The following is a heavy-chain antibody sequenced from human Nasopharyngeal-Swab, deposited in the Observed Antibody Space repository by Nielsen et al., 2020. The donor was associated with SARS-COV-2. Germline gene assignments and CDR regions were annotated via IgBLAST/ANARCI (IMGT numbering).Heavy chain of an antibody. CDR3: ATSYYYDSSGPMGVLDY. Sequence: GGSLRLSCAASGFTFSSYAMHWVRQAPGRGLEWVAVISYDGSNKYYADSVKGRFTISRDNSQNPLFLQMNSLRAEDTAVYYCATSYYYDSSGPMGVLDYWGQGTLVTVSS. J-gene: IGHJ4*02. CDR1: GFTFSSYA. D-gene: IGHD3-22*01. CDR2: ISYDGSNK. V-gene: IGHV3-30-3*01.